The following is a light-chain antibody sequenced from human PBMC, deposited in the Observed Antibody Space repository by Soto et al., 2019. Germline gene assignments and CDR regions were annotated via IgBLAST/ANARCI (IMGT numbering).Light chain of an antibody. Sequence: QSVLTQPASVSGSPGQSITISCTGTSSDVGGYNYVSWYQQLPGKAPKLMIYDVSDRPSGVSNRFSGSKSGNTASLTISGLQAEDEADYYCSSYTRSSIYVFGNGTKATV. CDR3: SSYTRSSIYV. J-gene: IGLJ1*01. CDR2: DVS. CDR1: SSDVGGYNY. V-gene: IGLV2-14*01.